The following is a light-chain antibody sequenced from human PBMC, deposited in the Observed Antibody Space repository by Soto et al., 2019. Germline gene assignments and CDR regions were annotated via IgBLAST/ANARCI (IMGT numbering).Light chain of an antibody. V-gene: IGKV3-11*01. Sequence: IVSPQSPATLSLYQGERATLSCRAGQGVIIYLSWYQQKPGQAPRLLIYDASNRATGIPARFRFSGSGTDFTLTITSLEPEDFAVYYCQQRSNWPPTFGQGTRLEIK. CDR2: DAS. J-gene: IGKJ5*01. CDR3: QQRSNWPPT. CDR1: QGVIIY.